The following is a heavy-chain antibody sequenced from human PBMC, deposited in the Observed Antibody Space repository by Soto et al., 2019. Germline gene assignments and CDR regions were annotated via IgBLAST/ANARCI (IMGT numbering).Heavy chain of an antibody. V-gene: IGHV4-31*03. D-gene: IGHD3-22*01. J-gene: IGHJ3*02. CDR2: IYYSGST. CDR1: GGSISSGGYY. Sequence: QVQLQESGPGLVKPSQTLSLTCTVSGGSISSGGYYWSWIRQHPGKGLEWIGYIYYSGSTYYNPSLKSRVTLPVDTSKIQFSLKLSSVTAADTAVYYCARVPPYYYDSSVYYYGAFDIWGQGTMVTVSS. CDR3: ARVPPYYYDSSVYYYGAFDI.